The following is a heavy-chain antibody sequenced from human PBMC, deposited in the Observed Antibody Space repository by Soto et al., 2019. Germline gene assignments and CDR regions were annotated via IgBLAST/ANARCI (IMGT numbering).Heavy chain of an antibody. V-gene: IGHV3-30-3*01. CDR1: GFTFSSYA. CDR3: ASDHHMMGGYDFWSGYYFDAFDI. Sequence: GGSLRLSCAASGFTFSSYAMHWVSQAPGKGRGWVAVISYDGSNKYYADSVKGRSTISRDNSKNTLYLQMNSLRAEDTAVYYCASDHHMMGGYDFWSGYYFDAFDIWGQGTMVTVSS. J-gene: IGHJ3*02. CDR2: ISYDGSNK. D-gene: IGHD3-3*01.